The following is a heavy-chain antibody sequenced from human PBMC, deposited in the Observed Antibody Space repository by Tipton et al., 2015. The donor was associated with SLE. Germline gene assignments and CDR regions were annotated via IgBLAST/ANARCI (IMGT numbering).Heavy chain of an antibody. CDR1: GFTFFTYA. J-gene: IGHJ6*02. D-gene: IGHD3-3*01. CDR2: ISYDGISQ. V-gene: IGHV3-30-3*01. Sequence: SLRLSCTASGFTFFTYAMNWVRQSPGKGLEWVALISYDGISQYYADSVKGRLTISRDNSNNALYLQMNSLRPDDTAVYYCSRALFLMEWPRPMDVWGQGTTVTVSS. CDR3: SRALFLMEWPRPMDV.